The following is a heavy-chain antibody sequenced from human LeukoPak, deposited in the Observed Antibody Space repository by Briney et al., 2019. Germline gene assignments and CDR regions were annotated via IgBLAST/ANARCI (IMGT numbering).Heavy chain of an antibody. D-gene: IGHD3-22*01. Sequence: ASVKVSCKASGYTFTSYGISWVRQAPGQGLEWMGWISAYNGNTNYAQQIQGRFTMTTDTSTSTAYMALRSLRSDDTAVYYCAIDTHYYDSSGYYFDWGQGTLVTVSS. CDR3: AIDTHYYDSSGYYFD. CDR1: GYTFTSYG. J-gene: IGHJ4*02. CDR2: ISAYNGNT. V-gene: IGHV1-18*01.